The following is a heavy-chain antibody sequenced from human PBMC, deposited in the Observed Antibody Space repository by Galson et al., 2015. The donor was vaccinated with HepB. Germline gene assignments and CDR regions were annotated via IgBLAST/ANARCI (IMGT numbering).Heavy chain of an antibody. J-gene: IGHJ6*02. Sequence: SVKVSCKASGGTFSSYAISWVRQAPGQGLEWMGRIIPILGIANYAQKFQGRVTITADKSTSTAYMELSSLRSEDTAVYYCARDLGGTMREDPPRYYGMDVWGQGTTVTVSS. D-gene: IGHD3-22*01. CDR1: GGTFSSYA. V-gene: IGHV1-69*04. CDR2: IIPILGIA. CDR3: ARDLGGTMREDPPRYYGMDV.